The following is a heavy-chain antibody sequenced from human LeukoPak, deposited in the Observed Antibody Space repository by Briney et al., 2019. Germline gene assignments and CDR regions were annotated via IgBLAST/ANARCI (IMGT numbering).Heavy chain of an antibody. CDR1: GGSISSGSYY. CDR2: IYTSGST. CDR3: ARDKSLFDC. V-gene: IGHV4-61*02. Sequence: PSQTLSLTCTVSGGSISSGSYYWCWIRQPAGKGLEWIGRIYTSGSTNYNPSLKSRVTISVDTSKNQFSLKLSSVTAADTAVYYCARDKSLFDCWGQGTLVTVSS. J-gene: IGHJ4*02.